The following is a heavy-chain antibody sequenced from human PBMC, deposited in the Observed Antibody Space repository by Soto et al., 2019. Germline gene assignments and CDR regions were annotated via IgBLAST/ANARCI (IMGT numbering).Heavy chain of an antibody. V-gene: IGHV3-43*01. CDR3: AKDSATPMDQKRPGGMDV. CDR2: ISWDGGST. CDR1: GFTFDDYT. J-gene: IGHJ6*02. D-gene: IGHD2-15*01. Sequence: EVQLVESGGVVVQPGGSLRLSCAASGFTFDDYTMHWVRQAPGKGLEWVSLISWDGGSTYYADSVKGRFTISRDNSKNSLYLQMNSLRTEDTALYYCAKDSATPMDQKRPGGMDVWGQGTTVTVSS.